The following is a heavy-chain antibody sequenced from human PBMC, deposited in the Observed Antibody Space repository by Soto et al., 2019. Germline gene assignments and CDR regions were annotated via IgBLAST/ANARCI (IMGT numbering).Heavy chain of an antibody. CDR3: AKFNSIVVVPAAYNWFDP. J-gene: IGHJ5*02. D-gene: IGHD2-2*01. CDR2: ISGSGGST. CDR1: GFTFSSYA. V-gene: IGHV3-23*01. Sequence: GGSLRLSCAASGFTFSSYAMNWVRQAPGKGLEWVSAISGSGGSTYYADSVKGRFTISRDNSKNTLYLQMNNLRAEDTAVYYCAKFNSIVVVPAAYNWFDPWGQGTLVTVSS.